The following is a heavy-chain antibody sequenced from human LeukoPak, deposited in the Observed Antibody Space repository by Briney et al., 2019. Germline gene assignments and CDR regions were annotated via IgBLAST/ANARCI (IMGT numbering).Heavy chain of an antibody. Sequence: ASVKVSGKSSGYTFTGHCIHWVRQAPGQGLEWMGWINPYTGGTNYAQNFQGRVTVTRDTSIGTAYMQLSRLRSDDTAVYYCARDRYYFDSSGPGYFDHWGQGTLVTVSS. CDR2: INPYTGGT. CDR1: GYTFTGHC. J-gene: IGHJ4*02. CDR3: ARDRYYFDSSGPGYFDH. D-gene: IGHD3-22*01. V-gene: IGHV1-2*02.